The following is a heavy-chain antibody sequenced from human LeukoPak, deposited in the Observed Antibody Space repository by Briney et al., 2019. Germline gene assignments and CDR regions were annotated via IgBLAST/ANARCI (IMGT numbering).Heavy chain of an antibody. Sequence: ASVKVSCKASGYTFTSYDINWVRQATGQGLEWMGWMNPNSGNTGYAQKFQGRVTMTRNTSISTAYMELRSLRSDDTAVYYCARDATTTDYDFWSLDYWGQGTLVTVSS. J-gene: IGHJ4*02. D-gene: IGHD3-3*01. V-gene: IGHV1-8*01. CDR1: GYTFTSYD. CDR3: ARDATTTDYDFWSLDY. CDR2: MNPNSGNT.